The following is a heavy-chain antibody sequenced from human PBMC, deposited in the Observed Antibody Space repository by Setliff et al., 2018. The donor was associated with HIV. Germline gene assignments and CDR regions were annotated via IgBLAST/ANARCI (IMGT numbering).Heavy chain of an antibody. CDR1: GSSISGYY. CDR3: ARHPREEPERNYKFDS. CDR2: IHTNRGT. Sequence: PSETLSLTCTVSGSSISGYYWSWIRQSPGKGLEWIGYIHTNRGTKTNLSLKTRATVSLDTSKNQFFLRLTSVTATDTAIYYCARHPREEPERNYKFDSWGQGTLVTVSS. J-gene: IGHJ4*02. V-gene: IGHV4-4*09. D-gene: IGHD1-7*01.